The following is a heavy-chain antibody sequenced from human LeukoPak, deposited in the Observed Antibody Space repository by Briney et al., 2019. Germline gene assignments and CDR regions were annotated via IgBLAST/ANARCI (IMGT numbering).Heavy chain of an antibody. D-gene: IGHD6-19*01. J-gene: IGHJ5*02. CDR2: IYTSGST. V-gene: IGHV4-61*02. CDR1: GGSISSGSYY. Sequence: SQTLSLTCTVSGGSISSGSYYWSWIRQPAGKGLEWIGRIYTSGSTNYNPSLKSRVTISVDASKNQFSLKLSSVTAADTAVYYCAGQWLAKVWFDPWGQGTLVTISS. CDR3: AGQWLAKVWFDP.